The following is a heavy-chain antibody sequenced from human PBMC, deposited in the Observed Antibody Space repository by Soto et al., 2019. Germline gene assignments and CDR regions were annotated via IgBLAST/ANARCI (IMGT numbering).Heavy chain of an antibody. J-gene: IGHJ2*01. CDR2: IYSGGST. Sequence: EVQLVESGGGLVQPGGSLRLSCAASGFTVSSHYMSWVRQAPGKGLEWVSVIYSGGSTYYTDSVKGRFTISRDNSKNTRFLQMNSLRAVDTAVYYCARDYYGGNSRYFDLWGRRTLVTVSS. D-gene: IGHD2-21*02. CDR3: ARDYYGGNSRYFDL. CDR1: GFTVSSHY. V-gene: IGHV3-66*01.